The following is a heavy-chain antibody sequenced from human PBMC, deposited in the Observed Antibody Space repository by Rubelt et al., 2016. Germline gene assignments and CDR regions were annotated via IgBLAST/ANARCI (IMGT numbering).Heavy chain of an antibody. CDR3: GRGDRSVQLLSSH. Sequence: TCSVSNYSISSNYFWVWVRQPPGKGPEWIGSIYHTGTTYYSASLESRVIISVDTSKNQFSLRLTSVTAADTAMYYCGRGDRSVQLLSSHWGQGILVTVSS. V-gene: IGHV4-38-2*02. CDR1: NYSISSNYF. D-gene: IGHD2/OR15-2a*01. J-gene: IGHJ4*02. CDR2: IYHTGTT.